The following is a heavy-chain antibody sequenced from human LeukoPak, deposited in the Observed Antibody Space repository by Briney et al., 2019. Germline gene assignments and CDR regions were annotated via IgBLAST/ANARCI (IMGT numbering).Heavy chain of an antibody. CDR1: GFTFSSYS. D-gene: IGHD2-2*01. CDR2: ISSSSSYI. Sequence: GGSLRLSCAASGFTFSSYSMNWVRQAPGKGLEWVSSISSSSSYIYYADSVKGRFTISRDNAKNPLYLQMNSLRAEDTAVYYCARDSDCSSTSCSPGYYGMDVWGQGTTVTVSS. J-gene: IGHJ6*02. CDR3: ARDSDCSSTSCSPGYYGMDV. V-gene: IGHV3-21*01.